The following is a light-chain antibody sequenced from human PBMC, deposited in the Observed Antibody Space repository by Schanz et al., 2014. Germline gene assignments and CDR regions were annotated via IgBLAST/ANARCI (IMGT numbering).Light chain of an antibody. CDR3: SSYTSSGTVV. CDR2: DVI. CDR1: SSDVGGYNY. V-gene: IGLV2-14*01. J-gene: IGLJ2*01. Sequence: QSALTQPASVSGSPGQSITISCTGTSSDVGGYNYVSWYQQLPGKAPKLMIYDVIDRPSGVSNRFSGSKSGNTASLTISGLQAEDEADYYCSSYTSSGTVVFGGGTKLTVL.